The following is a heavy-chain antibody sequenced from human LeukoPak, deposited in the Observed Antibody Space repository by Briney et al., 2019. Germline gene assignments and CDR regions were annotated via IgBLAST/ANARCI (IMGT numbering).Heavy chain of an antibody. CDR3: ARGGSGYYANEYFDY. D-gene: IGHD3-22*01. V-gene: IGHV4-4*07. Sequence: SETLSLTCTVSGGSISSYYWSWIRQPAGKGLEWIGRIYSSESTKYNPSLKSRVTMSLDTSKNQFSLKLSSVTAADTAVYYCARGGSGYYANEYFDYWGQGILVTVSS. J-gene: IGHJ4*02. CDR2: IYSSEST. CDR1: GGSISSYY.